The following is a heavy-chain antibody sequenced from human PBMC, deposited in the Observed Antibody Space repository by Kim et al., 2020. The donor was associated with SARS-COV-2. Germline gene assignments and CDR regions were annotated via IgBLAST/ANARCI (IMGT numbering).Heavy chain of an antibody. V-gene: IGHV4-4*02. Sequence: SETLSLTCTVSGVSITSATWWTWVRQPPGKGLEWLGEMFHSGTTNYNQSLKSRVTISVDKSKNHFSLNLNSVTAADTAVYYCSGSTGWYRLDYWGQGTLVPV. J-gene: IGHJ4*02. CDR2: MFHSGTT. CDR1: GVSITSATW. CDR3: SGSTGWYRLDY. D-gene: IGHD6-19*01.